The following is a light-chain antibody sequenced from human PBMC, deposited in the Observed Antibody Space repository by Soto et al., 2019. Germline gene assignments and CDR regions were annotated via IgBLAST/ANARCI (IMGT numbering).Light chain of an antibody. J-gene: IGLJ2*01. CDR1: SSDVGDSDY. V-gene: IGLV2-8*01. CDR2: EVT. Sequence: QSVLTQPPSASGSPGQSVTISCTGTSSDVGDSDYVSWYQQHPGKAPKLILYEVTKRPAGVPDRFSGSKSGNTASLTVSGLQVDDESYYYCSSFARGDNPHVLFDGGTKLTVL. CDR3: SSFARGDNPHVL.